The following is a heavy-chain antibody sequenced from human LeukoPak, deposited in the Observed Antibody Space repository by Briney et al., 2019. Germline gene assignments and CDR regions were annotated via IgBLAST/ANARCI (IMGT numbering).Heavy chain of an antibody. CDR2: ISGSGGST. J-gene: IGHJ4*02. CDR1: GFTFSSYA. Sequence: GGSLRLSCAASGFTFSSYAKSWVCQAPGKGLEWVSAISGSGGSTYYADSVKGRFTISRDNSKNTLYLHMDSLRAEDTAVYYCAKALLSQRYYFDYWGQGTLVTVSS. CDR3: AKALLSQRYYFDY. D-gene: IGHD2/OR15-2a*01. V-gene: IGHV3-23*01.